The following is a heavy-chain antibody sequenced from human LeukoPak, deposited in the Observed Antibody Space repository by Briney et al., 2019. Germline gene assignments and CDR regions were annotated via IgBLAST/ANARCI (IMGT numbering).Heavy chain of an antibody. D-gene: IGHD1-1*01. CDR3: ATGTGTTYYYYYYGMDV. J-gene: IGHJ6*02. CDR2: IYPGDSDT. Sequence: GESLKISCKGSGYSFTSYWIGWVRQMPGKGLEWMGIIYPGDSDTRYSPSFQGQVTISADKSINTAYPQWSSLKASDTAMYYCATGTGTTYYYYYYGMDVWGQGTTVTVSS. CDR1: GYSFTSYW. V-gene: IGHV5-51*01.